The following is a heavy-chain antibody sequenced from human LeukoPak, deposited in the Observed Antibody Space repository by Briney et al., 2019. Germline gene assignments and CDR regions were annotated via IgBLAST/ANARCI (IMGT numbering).Heavy chain of an antibody. J-gene: IGHJ4*02. CDR2: ISSSSSYI. Sequence: GGSLRLSCAASGFTFSSYSMNWVRQAPGKGLEWVSSISSSSSYIYYADSVKGRFTISRDNAKNSLYLQMNSLRAEDTAAYYCARGAAAGFDYWGQGTLVTVSS. CDR1: GFTFSSYS. CDR3: ARGAAAGFDY. V-gene: IGHV3-21*01. D-gene: IGHD6-13*01.